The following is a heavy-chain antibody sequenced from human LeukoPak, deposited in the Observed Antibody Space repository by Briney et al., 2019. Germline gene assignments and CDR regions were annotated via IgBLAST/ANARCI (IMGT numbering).Heavy chain of an antibody. J-gene: IGHJ4*02. V-gene: IGHV4-39*07. D-gene: IGHD3-22*01. CDR2: IYSSGST. Sequence: SETLSLTCTVSGGSISSSSYYWGWIRQPPGKGLEWIGSIYSSGSTYYNPSLKSRVTISVDTSKNQFSLKLTSVTAADTAVYYCARDVVYYYDSSGYIDYWGQGTLVTVSS. CDR3: ARDVVYYYDSSGYIDY. CDR1: GGSISSSSYY.